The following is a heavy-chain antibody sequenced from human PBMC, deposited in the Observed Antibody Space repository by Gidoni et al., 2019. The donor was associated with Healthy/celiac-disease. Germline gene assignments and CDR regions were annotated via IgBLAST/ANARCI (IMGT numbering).Heavy chain of an antibody. V-gene: IGHV4-39*01. CDR3: ARRGKFSGSYDFDY. CDR2: IYYSGST. Sequence: QLQLQESGPGLVKPSETLSLTCTVSGGSISSSSYYWGWIRQPPGKGLEWIGSIYYSGSTYYNPSLRRRVTISVDTSKNQFSLKLSSVTAADTAVYYCARRGKFSGSYDFDYWGQGTLVTVSS. J-gene: IGHJ4*02. D-gene: IGHD1-26*01. CDR1: GGSISSSSYY.